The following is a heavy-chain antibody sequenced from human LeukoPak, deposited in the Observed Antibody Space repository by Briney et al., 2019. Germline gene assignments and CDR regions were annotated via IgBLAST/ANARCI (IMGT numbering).Heavy chain of an antibody. CDR1: GFTFSSYW. D-gene: IGHD3-10*01. J-gene: IGHJ4*02. CDR2: INWNGGST. Sequence: GGSLRLSCAASGFTFSSYWMSWVRQAPGKGLEWVSGINWNGGSTGYADSVKGRFTISRDNAKNSLYLQMNSLRAEDTALYYCARDPPMVRGVNDYWGQGTLVTVSS. CDR3: ARDPPMVRGVNDY. V-gene: IGHV3-20*04.